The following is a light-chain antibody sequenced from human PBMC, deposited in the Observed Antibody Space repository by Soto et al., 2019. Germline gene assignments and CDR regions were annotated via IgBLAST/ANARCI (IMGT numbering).Light chain of an antibody. CDR2: DTS. J-gene: IGKJ5*01. Sequence: ETVITQSPCTLSLSLCERSTLSCRASQSVSIHLAWYQQKPGQAPRLLIYDTSTRATGIPARFSGSGSGTEFTLTISSLQSEDFAVYYCQQYSNWPPITFGQGTRLEIK. V-gene: IGKV3-15*01. CDR3: QQYSNWPPIT. CDR1: QSVSIH.